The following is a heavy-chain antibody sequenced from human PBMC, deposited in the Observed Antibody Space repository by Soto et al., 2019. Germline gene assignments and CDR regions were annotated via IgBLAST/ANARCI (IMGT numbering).Heavy chain of an antibody. J-gene: IGHJ6*02. Sequence: ASVKVSCKASGYIFTSFYIHWVRQALGQGLEWMGIIKPNDGSTSYAQKFQGRVTLTRETSTSTVYMELSSLRFEDTAVYYCAKGDYSNQKHYYFYGLDDWGQWTTVTVSS. CDR2: IKPNDGST. CDR3: AKGDYSNQKHYYFYGLDD. V-gene: IGHV1-46*01. CDR1: GYIFTSFY. D-gene: IGHD4-4*01.